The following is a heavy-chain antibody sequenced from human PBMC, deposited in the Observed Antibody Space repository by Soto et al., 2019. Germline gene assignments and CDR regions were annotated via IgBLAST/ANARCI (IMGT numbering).Heavy chain of an antibody. D-gene: IGHD5-12*01. CDR1: GFTFNNYD. CDR3: ARGAVATTNDF. CDR2: INSGGTSM. V-gene: IGHV3-21*03. Sequence: EVQLVESGGGLVKPGGSLRLSCVASGFTFNNYDMNWVRQAPGKGLEWVSSINSGGTSMYYLGSVKGRFTISRDNAEMSLYLHINSLGVEDTGVYYCARGAVATTNDFWGQGTLVTVSS. J-gene: IGHJ4*02.